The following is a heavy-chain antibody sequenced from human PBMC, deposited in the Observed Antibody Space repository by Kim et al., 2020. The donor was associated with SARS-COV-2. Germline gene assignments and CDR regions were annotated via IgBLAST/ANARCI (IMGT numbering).Heavy chain of an antibody. CDR1: GFTFSGHA. D-gene: IGHD3-3*01. CDR3: ARRPFLSGYTLYYGMDV. J-gene: IGHJ6*02. CDR2: ISYDGRNK. V-gene: IGHV3-30*04. Sequence: GESLKISCAASGFTFSGHAMHWVRQAPGKGLEWVALISYDGRNKYHADSVKGRFTISRDNSNNTLNLQMNSLRAEDTAVYYCARRPFLSGYTLYYGMDVWGQGTTVTVSS.